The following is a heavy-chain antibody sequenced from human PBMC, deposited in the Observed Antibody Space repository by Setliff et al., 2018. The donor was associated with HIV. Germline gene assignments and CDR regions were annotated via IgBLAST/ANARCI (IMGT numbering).Heavy chain of an antibody. CDR3: ARGYCTNAVCSDAFDI. CDR2: ISAYNGNT. CDR1: GYNFTKYG. D-gene: IGHD2-8*01. J-gene: IGHJ3*02. Sequence: GASVKVSCKASGYNFTKYGVSWVRQAPGQGLEWMGWISAYNGNTNYTQKFQGRVTMTTDTSTSTAYMELRSLRSDDTAVYYCARGYCTNAVCSDAFDIWGQGTRVTVS. V-gene: IGHV1-18*01.